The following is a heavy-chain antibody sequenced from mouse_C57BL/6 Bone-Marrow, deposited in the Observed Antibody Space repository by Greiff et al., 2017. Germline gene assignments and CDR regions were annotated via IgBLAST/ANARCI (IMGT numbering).Heavy chain of an antibody. CDR2: INPYNGGT. V-gene: IGHV1-19*01. CDR1: GYTFTDYY. CDR3: ARDYYGNYGGVFYYFDY. D-gene: IGHD2-1*01. J-gene: IGHJ2*01. Sequence: VQLQQSGPVLVKPGASVKMSCKASGYTFTDYYMNWVKQSHGKSLEWIGVINPYNGGTSYNQKFKGKATLTVDRSSSTAYMELNSLTSEDSAVYYCARDYYGNYGGVFYYFDYWGQGTTLTVSS.